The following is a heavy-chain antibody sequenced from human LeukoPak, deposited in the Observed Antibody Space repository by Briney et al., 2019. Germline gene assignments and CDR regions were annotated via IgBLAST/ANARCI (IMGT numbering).Heavy chain of an antibody. CDR1: DDTFSDYY. CDR2: VDPENGET. D-gene: IGHD5-12*01. Sequence: GATVKISCKASDDTFSDYYIHWVQQAPGKGLEWMGRVDPENGETKYAEKFQGRVTITADTSTDTAYMELNSLISDDTAVYYCATVERGYSAYASFYFDYWGRGTLVTVSS. J-gene: IGHJ4*02. V-gene: IGHV1-69-2*01. CDR3: ATVERGYSAYASFYFDY.